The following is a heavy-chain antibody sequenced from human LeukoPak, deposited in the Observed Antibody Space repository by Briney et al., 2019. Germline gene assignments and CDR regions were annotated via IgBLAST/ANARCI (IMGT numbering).Heavy chain of an antibody. D-gene: IGHD3-10*01. CDR2: IYSGGST. CDR3: ARETVTMVRGVIPGYYGMDV. CDR1: GFTFSSYA. J-gene: IGHJ6*02. V-gene: IGHV3-66*01. Sequence: GGSLRLSCAASGFTFSSYAMSWVRQAPGKGLEWVSVIYSGGSTYYADSVKGRFTISRDNSKNTLYLQMNSLRAEDTAVYYCARETVTMVRGVIPGYYGMDVWGQGTTVTVSS.